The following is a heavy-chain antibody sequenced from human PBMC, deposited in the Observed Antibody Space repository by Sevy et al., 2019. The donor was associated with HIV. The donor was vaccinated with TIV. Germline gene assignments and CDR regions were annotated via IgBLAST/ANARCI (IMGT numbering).Heavy chain of an antibody. D-gene: IGHD2-15*01. CDR3: AREDCSGGSCYALDY. V-gene: IGHV4-30-4*01. Sequence: SETLSLTCTVSGGSISSGDYYWSWIRQPPGKGLEWLGYIYYSGSTYYNPSLKSRVTISVDTSKNQFSLKLSSVTAADTAVYYCAREDCSGGSCYALDYWGQGTLVTVSS. J-gene: IGHJ4*02. CDR1: GGSISSGDYY. CDR2: IYYSGST.